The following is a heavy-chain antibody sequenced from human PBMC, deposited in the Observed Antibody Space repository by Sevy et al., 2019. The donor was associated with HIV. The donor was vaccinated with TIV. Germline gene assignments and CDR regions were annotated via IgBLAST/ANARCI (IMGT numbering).Heavy chain of an antibody. CDR3: ALRSYLRYYYYGMDV. CDR1: GGTFSSYA. J-gene: IGHJ6*02. Sequence: ASVKVSCKASGGTFSSYAISWVRQAPGQGLEWMGGIIPIFGTANYAQMFQGRVTITADESTSTAYMELSSLRSEDTAVYYCALRSYLRYYYYGMDVWGQGTTVTVSS. V-gene: IGHV1-69*13. CDR2: IIPIFGTA. D-gene: IGHD6-6*01.